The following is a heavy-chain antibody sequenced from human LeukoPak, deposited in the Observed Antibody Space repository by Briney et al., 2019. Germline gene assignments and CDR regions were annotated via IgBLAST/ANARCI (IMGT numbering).Heavy chain of an antibody. CDR3: ARPELAGYSSSWYRY. V-gene: IGHV4-34*01. D-gene: IGHD6-13*01. J-gene: IGHJ4*02. Sequence: PSETLSLTCAVYGGSFSGYYWSWIRQPPGKGREWIGEINHSGSTNYNPSLKSRVTISVDTSKNQFSLKLSSVTAADTAVYYCARPELAGYSSSWYRYWGQGTLVTVSS. CDR1: GGSFSGYY. CDR2: INHSGST.